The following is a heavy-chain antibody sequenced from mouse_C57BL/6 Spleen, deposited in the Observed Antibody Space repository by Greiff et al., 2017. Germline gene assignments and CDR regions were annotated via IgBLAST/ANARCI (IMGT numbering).Heavy chain of an antibody. CDR2: ILPGSGST. J-gene: IGHJ4*01. V-gene: IGHV1-9*01. CDR1: GYTFTGYW. Sequence: QVQLQQSGAELMKPGASVKLSCKATGYTFTGYWIEWVKQRPGHGLEWIGEILPGSGSTNYNEKFKGKATFTADKYTTTAYMQLSSRTTYDSASYYCASPAQGYYAMDYWGQGTSVTVSS. CDR3: ASPAQGYYAMDY. D-gene: IGHD3-2*02.